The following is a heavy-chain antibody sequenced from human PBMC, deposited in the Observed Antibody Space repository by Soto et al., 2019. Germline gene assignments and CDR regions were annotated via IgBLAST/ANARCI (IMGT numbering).Heavy chain of an antibody. CDR2: INDSGST. D-gene: IGHD3-22*01. CDR3: ARVGPWVPYYYDSSPYTFENWFDP. CDR1: GGSISTNPYY. J-gene: IGHJ5*02. V-gene: IGHV4-39*02. Sequence: SETLSLTCTVSGGSISTNPYYWGWIRQPPGKGLEWIGSINDSGSTYYNPSLNSRVTLSIDMTNNHVSLILNSVTAADTAVYYCARVGPWVPYYYDSSPYTFENWFDPWGQGTRVTVSS.